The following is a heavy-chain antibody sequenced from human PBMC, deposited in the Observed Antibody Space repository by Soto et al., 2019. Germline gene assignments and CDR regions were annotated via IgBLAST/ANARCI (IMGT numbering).Heavy chain of an antibody. CDR3: ARQTTGWMWYSYGMDV. CDR2: INPDDSDT. Sequence: PGESLKISCKASGFISADYWFAWVRQLPGKGLEWMGIINPDDSDTRYSPSFQGRVTISVDRSISTAYLQWTSLKASDTAMYYCARQTTGWMWYSYGMDVWGQGTTVTVSS. CDR1: GFISADYW. D-gene: IGHD6-19*01. V-gene: IGHV5-51*01. J-gene: IGHJ6*02.